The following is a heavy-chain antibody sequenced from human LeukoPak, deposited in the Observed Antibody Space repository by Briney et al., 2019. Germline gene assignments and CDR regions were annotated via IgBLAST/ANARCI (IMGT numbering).Heavy chain of an antibody. CDR1: GFTFSSYG. J-gene: IGHJ4*02. CDR2: IWYGGSNK. D-gene: IGHD3-22*01. V-gene: IGHV3-33*01. Sequence: GGSLRLSCAASGFTFSSYGMHWVRQAPGKGLEWVALIWYGGSNKYYADSVKGRFTISRDNSKNTLYLQMNSLRAEDTAVYYCARALFYYDSSGLTYWGQGTLGTVSS. CDR3: ARALFYYDSSGLTY.